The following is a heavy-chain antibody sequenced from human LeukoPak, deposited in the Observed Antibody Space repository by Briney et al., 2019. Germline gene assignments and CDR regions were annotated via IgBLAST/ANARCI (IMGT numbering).Heavy chain of an antibody. CDR1: SGSISSSSYY. CDR3: ARRIEGYFDY. CDR2: IYHSGST. Sequence: SETLSLTCTVSSGSISSSSYYWGWIRQPPGKGLEWIGYIYHSGSTYYNPSLKSRVTISVDRSKNQFSLNLSSVTAADTAVYYCARRIEGYFDYWGQGTLVTVSS. D-gene: IGHD2-15*01. V-gene: IGHV4-39*07. J-gene: IGHJ4*02.